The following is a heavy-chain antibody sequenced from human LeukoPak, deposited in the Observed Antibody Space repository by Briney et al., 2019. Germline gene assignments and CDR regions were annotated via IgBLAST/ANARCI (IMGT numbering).Heavy chain of an antibody. D-gene: IGHD5-24*01. J-gene: IGHJ4*02. CDR3: ARLGGYNAPFRD. CDR2: IIPIFGTA. V-gene: IGHV1-69*05. CDR1: GGTFSSYA. Sequence: SVKVSCKASGGTFSSYAISWVRQAPGQGLEWMGGIIPIFGTANYAQKFQGRVTITTDESTSTAYMELSSLRSEDTAVYYCARLGGYNAPFRDWGQGTLVTVSS.